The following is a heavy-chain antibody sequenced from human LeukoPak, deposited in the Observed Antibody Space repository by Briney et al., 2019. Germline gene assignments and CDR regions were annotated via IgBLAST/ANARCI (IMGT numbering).Heavy chain of an antibody. CDR2: ISPIFGTA. J-gene: IGHJ4*02. D-gene: IGHD3-22*01. V-gene: IGHV1-69*13. CDR3: ARDLTHRRNYDNSGYQIVPAF. Sequence: GASVKVSCKASGGSFSSYTIDWVRQAPGQGLEWMGGISPIFGTANYAQRFQGRVTITADESTTTAYMELRSLRSEDTAVYYCARDLTHRRNYDNSGYQIVPAFWGQGTLVTVSS. CDR1: GGSFSSYT.